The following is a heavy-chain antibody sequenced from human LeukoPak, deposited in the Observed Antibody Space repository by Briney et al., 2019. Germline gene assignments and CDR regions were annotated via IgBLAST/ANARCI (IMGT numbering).Heavy chain of an antibody. J-gene: IGHJ5*02. Sequence: SETLSLTCAVYGGSFSGYYWIWIRQPPGKGLEWIGEINHSGSTNYNPSLKSRVTISVDTSKNQFSLKLSSVTAADTAVYYCARDIGRLGWWFDPWGQGTLVTVSS. CDR3: ARDIGRLGWWFDP. D-gene: IGHD2-15*01. V-gene: IGHV4-34*01. CDR1: GGSFSGYY. CDR2: INHSGST.